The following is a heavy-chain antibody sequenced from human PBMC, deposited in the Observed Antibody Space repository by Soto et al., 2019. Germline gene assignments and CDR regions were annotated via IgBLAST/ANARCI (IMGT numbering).Heavy chain of an antibody. CDR2: IWYDGSNK. J-gene: IGHJ3*02. D-gene: IGHD6-19*01. V-gene: IGHV3-33*01. CDR1: GFTFSSYG. CDR3: ARESVAGLDAFDI. Sequence: QVQLVESEGGVVQPGRSLRLSCAASGFTFSSYGMHWVRQAPGKGLEWVAVIWYDGSNKYYADSVKGRFTISRDNSKNTLYLQMNSLRAEDTAVYYCARESVAGLDAFDIWGQGTMVTVSS.